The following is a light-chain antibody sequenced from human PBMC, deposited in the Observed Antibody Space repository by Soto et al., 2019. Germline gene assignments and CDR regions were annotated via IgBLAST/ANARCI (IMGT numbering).Light chain of an antibody. CDR2: LEGGGSY. V-gene: IGLV4-60*02. CDR3: ETWDGNIQV. Sequence: QLVLTQSSSASASLGSSVKITCTLSSGHSRYFIAWPQQPPGKAPRYLIKLEGGGSYIRGIGVPDRFSGSSTGAARYLSVSKGQYEDESDYNCETWDGNIQVFGGGTKVTVL. CDR1: SGHSRYF. J-gene: IGLJ3*02.